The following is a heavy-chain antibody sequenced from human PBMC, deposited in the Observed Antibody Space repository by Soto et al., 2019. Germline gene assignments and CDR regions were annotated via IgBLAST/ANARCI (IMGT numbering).Heavy chain of an antibody. Sequence: QITLKESGPTLVKPTQTLTLTCTFSGFSLSTSGVGVGWIRQPPGKALEWLALIYWDDDKRYSPSLKSRLTTTKATSKNRVVLTMTNMDPVDTATYYCAHRRGTTMLFDPWGQGTLVTVSS. CDR1: GFSLSTSGVG. V-gene: IGHV2-5*02. CDR3: AHRRGTTMLFDP. CDR2: IYWDDDK. D-gene: IGHD4-17*01. J-gene: IGHJ5*02.